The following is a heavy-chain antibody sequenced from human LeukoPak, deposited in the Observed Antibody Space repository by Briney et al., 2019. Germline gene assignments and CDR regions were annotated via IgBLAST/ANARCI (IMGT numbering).Heavy chain of an antibody. D-gene: IGHD1-26*01. Sequence: SGPTLVKPTQTLTLTCTFSGFSLSTSGVGVGWIRQPPGKALEWLALIYWNDDKRYSPSLKSRLTITKDTSKNQVVLTMTNMDPVDTATYYCAHSKSGSYRYGQYYFDYWGQGTLVTVSS. V-gene: IGHV2-5*01. CDR2: IYWNDDK. CDR1: GFSLSTSGVG. CDR3: AHSKSGSYRYGQYYFDY. J-gene: IGHJ4*02.